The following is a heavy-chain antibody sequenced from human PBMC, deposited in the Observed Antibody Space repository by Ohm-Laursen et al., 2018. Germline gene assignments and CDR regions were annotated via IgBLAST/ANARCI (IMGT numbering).Heavy chain of an antibody. CDR3: ARALGGYPISYYYGMDV. CDR1: GGSISSFY. J-gene: IGHJ6*02. CDR2: IYYSGII. Sequence: SQTLSLTCTVSGGSISSFYWSWIRQPPGKGLEWIGYIYYSGIINYNASLKSRVTISVDTSKSQFSLKLSSMTAADTAVYYCARALGGYPISYYYGMDVWGQGTTVTVSS. V-gene: IGHV4-59*01. D-gene: IGHD7-27*01.